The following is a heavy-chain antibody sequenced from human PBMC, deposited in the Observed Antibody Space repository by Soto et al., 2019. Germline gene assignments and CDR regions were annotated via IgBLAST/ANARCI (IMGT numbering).Heavy chain of an antibody. CDR1: GFTFTAYA. CDR2: TSDSGDTA. Sequence: GGSLRLSCVASGFTFTAYAMTWVRQAPGKGLEWVSGTSDSGDTAYYADSVKGRFTISRDNVKNTLYLQMNSLRAEDTAVYYCVTSGGFDHWGQGTLVTVSS. CDR3: VTSGGFDH. J-gene: IGHJ5*02. D-gene: IGHD3-16*01. V-gene: IGHV3-23*01.